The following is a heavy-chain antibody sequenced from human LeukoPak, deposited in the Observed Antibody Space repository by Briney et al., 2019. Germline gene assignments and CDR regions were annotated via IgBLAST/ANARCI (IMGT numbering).Heavy chain of an antibody. V-gene: IGHV4-59*01. CDR2: IDDSGNT. CDR1: ADSISLYF. J-gene: IGHJ6*02. CDR3: ARSLRYFDWTEGGLDV. Sequence: SETLSLTCSVSADSISLYFWSWLRQSPGQGLEWIGYIDDSGNTKYHPSLKSRVTISVDTSTNQFSLKLRSVTAADTAVYYCARSLRYFDWTEGGLDVWGQGTTVTVSS. D-gene: IGHD3-9*01.